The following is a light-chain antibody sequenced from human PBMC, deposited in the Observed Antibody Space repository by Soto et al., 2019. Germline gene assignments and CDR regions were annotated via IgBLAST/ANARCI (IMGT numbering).Light chain of an antibody. Sequence: EIVMTQSPATLSVSPGERATLSCRASQSVSSNLAWYQHKPGQAPRLLIYGASTSDTGIPAMFSGSGSGTEFTLTISSLQSEDFAVYYCQQYNNWPPSFGGGTKVEIK. CDR1: QSVSSN. V-gene: IGKV3-15*01. CDR2: GAS. J-gene: IGKJ4*01. CDR3: QQYNNWPPS.